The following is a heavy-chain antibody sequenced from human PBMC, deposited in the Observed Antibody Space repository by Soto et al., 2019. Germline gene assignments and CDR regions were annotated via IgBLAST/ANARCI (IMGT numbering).Heavy chain of an antibody. CDR1: GFTFSSYS. Sequence: GGSLRLSCAASGFTFSSYSMNWVRQAPGKGLEWVSDISGSGGSTNYADPVKGRFTISRDNSKNTLYLQMNSLRAEDTAVYYCASSSAAPLYYYYGMDVWGQGTTVTVSS. V-gene: IGHV3-23*01. CDR2: ISGSGGST. CDR3: ASSSAAPLYYYYGMDV. J-gene: IGHJ6*02. D-gene: IGHD2-2*01.